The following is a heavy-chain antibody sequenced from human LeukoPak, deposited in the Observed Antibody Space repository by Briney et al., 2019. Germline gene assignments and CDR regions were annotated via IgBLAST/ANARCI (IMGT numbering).Heavy chain of an antibody. J-gene: IGHJ3*02. D-gene: IGHD5-12*01. Sequence: GGSLRLSCAASGFTFSSYAMSWVRQAPGKGLEWVSAISGSGGSTYYADSVKGRFTISRDNSKNTLYLQMNSLRAEDTAVYYCAKSRSRLRPPPSAFDIWGQGTMVTGSS. CDR3: AKSRSRLRPPPSAFDI. CDR1: GFTFSSYA. CDR2: ISGSGGST. V-gene: IGHV3-23*01.